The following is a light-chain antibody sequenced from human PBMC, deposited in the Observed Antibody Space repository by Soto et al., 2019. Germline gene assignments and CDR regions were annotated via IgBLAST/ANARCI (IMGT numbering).Light chain of an antibody. CDR2: DVS. J-gene: IGLJ1*01. CDR3: SSYTTSNTRQIV. V-gene: IGLV2-14*03. CDR1: RNDVCGYNY. Sequence: SPPTQPSTLSGCSGPPITNSRHRTRNDVCGYNYVSWYQHHPGKAPKLIIYDVSNRPSGVSIRFSGSKSDNTASLTISGLQPEDEADYHCSSYTTSNTRQIVFGTGTKVT.